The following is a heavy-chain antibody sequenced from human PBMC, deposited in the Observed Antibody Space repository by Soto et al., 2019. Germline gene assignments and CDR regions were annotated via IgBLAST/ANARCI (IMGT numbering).Heavy chain of an antibody. J-gene: IGHJ4*02. Sequence: EVPLVESGGGSVEPGGTLRLSCGASGFTFSNAWMNWVRQAPGKGLERVGRVKSKVDGGTIDYGAAVRGRSTSSRDDSSNPVHLQMNSLTADATAVYYCAADLPDWGAYAFDYWGQGALVTGSS. CDR2: VKSKVDGGTI. CDR3: AADLPDWGAYAFDY. D-gene: IGHD3-16*01. V-gene: IGHV3-15*07. CDR1: GFTFSNAW.